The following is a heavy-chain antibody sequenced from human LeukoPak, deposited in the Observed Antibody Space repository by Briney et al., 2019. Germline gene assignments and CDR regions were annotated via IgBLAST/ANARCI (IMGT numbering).Heavy chain of an antibody. CDR1: GFTFSSYA. J-gene: IGHJ4*02. V-gene: IGHV3-30-3*01. CDR2: ISYDGSNK. D-gene: IGHD6-13*01. Sequence: GGSLRLSCAASGFTFSSYAMHWVRQAPGKGLEWVAVISYDGSNKYYADSVKGRFTISRDNSKNTLYLQMNSLRAEDTAVYYCARDLRIAATVPGYWGQGTLVTVSS. CDR3: ARDLRIAATVPGY.